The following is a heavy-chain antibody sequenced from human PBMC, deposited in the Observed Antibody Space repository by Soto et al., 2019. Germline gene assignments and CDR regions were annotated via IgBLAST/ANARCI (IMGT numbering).Heavy chain of an antibody. J-gene: IGHJ3*02. CDR3: AKAQFEYSSSSVAFDI. CDR2: ISGSGGST. V-gene: IGHV3-23*01. D-gene: IGHD6-6*01. Sequence: GGSLRLSCAASGFTFSSYAMSWVRQAPGKGLEWVSAISGSGGSTYYADSVKGRLTISRDNSKNTLYLQMNSLRAEDTAVYYCAKAQFEYSSSSVAFDIWGQGTMVTVSS. CDR1: GFTFSSYA.